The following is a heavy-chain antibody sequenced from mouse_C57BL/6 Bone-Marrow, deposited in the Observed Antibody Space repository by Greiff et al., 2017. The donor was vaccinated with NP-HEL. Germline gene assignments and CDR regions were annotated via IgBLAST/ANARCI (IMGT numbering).Heavy chain of an antibody. CDR1: GFNIKDYY. CDR3: TRSYYGSCSWFAY. Sequence: VQLQQSGAELVMPGASVKLSCTASGFNIKDYYMHWVKQRPEQGLEWIGRIDPEDGDTEYAPKFQGKATMTADTSSNTAYLQLSSLTSEDTAVYYCTRSYYGSCSWFAYGGQGTLVTVSA. CDR2: IDPEDGDT. D-gene: IGHD1-1*01. V-gene: IGHV14-1*01. J-gene: IGHJ3*01.